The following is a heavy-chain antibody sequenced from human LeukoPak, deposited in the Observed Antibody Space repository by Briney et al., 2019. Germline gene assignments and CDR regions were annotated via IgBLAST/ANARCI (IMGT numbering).Heavy chain of an antibody. J-gene: IGHJ4*02. CDR3: ASGITGTTGDY. Sequence: SETLSRTCAVSGYSISSGYYWGWIRQPPGKGLEWIGSIYHSGSTYYNPSLKSRVTISVDTSKNQFSLKLSSVTAADTAVYYCASGITGTTGDYWGQGTLVTVSS. V-gene: IGHV4-38-2*01. D-gene: IGHD1-7*01. CDR2: IYHSGST. CDR1: GYSISSGYY.